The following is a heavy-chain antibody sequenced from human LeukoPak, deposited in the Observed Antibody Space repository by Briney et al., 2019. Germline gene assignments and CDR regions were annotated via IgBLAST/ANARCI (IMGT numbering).Heavy chain of an antibody. V-gene: IGHV4-59*01. D-gene: IGHD3-16*01. J-gene: IGHJ4*02. CDR2: IYYSGST. Sequence: PSETLSLTCTVSGGCISSYYWSWIRQPPGKGLEWIGYIYYSGSTNYNPSLKSRVTTSVDTSKNQFSLKLSSVTAADTAVYYCAREKGDTVDYWGQGTLVTVSS. CDR3: AREKGDTVDY. CDR1: GGCISSYY.